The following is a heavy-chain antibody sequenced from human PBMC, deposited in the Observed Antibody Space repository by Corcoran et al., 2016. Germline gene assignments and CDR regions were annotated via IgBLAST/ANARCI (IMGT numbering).Heavy chain of an antibody. CDR3: ARGGGFCGDSSYGIDY. D-gene: IGHD2-15*01. CDR1: GFNFSPYS. Sequence: EVQLVESGGGLVQPGGSLRLSCAASGFNFSPYSMNWVRQAPGMGLEWVAYISSSGSTKYYADYGRGRFTIARDNTENSLYLQMNSLRAEDTAGYYCARGGGFCGDSSYGIDYLGQGTLVTVSS. CDR2: ISSSGSTK. J-gene: IGHJ4*02. V-gene: IGHV3-48*04.